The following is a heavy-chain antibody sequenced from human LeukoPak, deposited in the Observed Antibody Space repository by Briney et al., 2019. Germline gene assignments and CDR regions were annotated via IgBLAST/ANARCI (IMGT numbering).Heavy chain of an antibody. V-gene: IGHV3-11*01. CDR1: GFTFSDYY. Sequence: PGGSLRLSCAASGFTFSDYYMSWIRQAPGKGLEWVSYISSSGSTIYYADSVKGRFTISRDNAKNSLYLQMNSLRAEDTAVYYCARDYTARSTSCYYYGMDVWGQGTTVTVSS. D-gene: IGHD2-2*01. CDR2: ISSSGSTI. J-gene: IGHJ6*02. CDR3: ARDYTARSTSCYYYGMDV.